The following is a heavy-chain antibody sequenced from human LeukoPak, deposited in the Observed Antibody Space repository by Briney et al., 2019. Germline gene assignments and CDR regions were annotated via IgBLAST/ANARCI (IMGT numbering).Heavy chain of an antibody. Sequence: PGRSLRLSCAASGFTFSSYAMHWVRQAPGKGLEWVAVISYDGSNKYYADSVKGRFTISRDNSKNTLYLQMNSLRAEDTAVYYCAKDPFLGSGSYSYYYYGMDVWGKGTTVTVSS. CDR1: GFTFSSYA. CDR2: ISYDGSNK. D-gene: IGHD3-10*01. CDR3: AKDPFLGSGSYSYYYYGMDV. V-gene: IGHV3-30-3*01. J-gene: IGHJ6*04.